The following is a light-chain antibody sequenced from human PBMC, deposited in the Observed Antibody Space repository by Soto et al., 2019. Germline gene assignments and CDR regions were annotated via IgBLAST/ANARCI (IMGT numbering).Light chain of an antibody. CDR1: SSDVGDYNF. CDR3: SSYTSSSTYV. V-gene: IGLV2-14*01. Sequence: SALTQPASVSGSPGQSITISCTGTSSDVGDYNFVSWYQHHPGKAPKLLIYEVSNRPLGISNRFSASKSGNTASLTISGLQAEDESYYYCSSYTSSSTYVFGTGTKVT. CDR2: EVS. J-gene: IGLJ1*01.